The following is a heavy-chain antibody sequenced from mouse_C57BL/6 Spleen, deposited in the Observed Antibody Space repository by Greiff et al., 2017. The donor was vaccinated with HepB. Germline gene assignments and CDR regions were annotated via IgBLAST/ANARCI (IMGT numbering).Heavy chain of an antibody. D-gene: IGHD1-1*01. V-gene: IGHV5-6*01. Sequence: EVKLMESGGDLVKPGGSLKLSCAASGFTFSSYGMSWVRQTPDKMLEWVATISSGGSYTYYPDSVKGRFTISRDNAKNTLYLQMSSLKSEDTAMYYCARQPDARYVEYYFDYWGQGTTLTVSS. CDR3: ARQPDARYVEYYFDY. J-gene: IGHJ2*01. CDR2: ISSGGSYT. CDR1: GFTFSSYG.